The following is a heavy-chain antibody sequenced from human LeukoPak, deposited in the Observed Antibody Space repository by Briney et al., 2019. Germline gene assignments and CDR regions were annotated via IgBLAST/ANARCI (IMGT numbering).Heavy chain of an antibody. J-gene: IGHJ6*03. CDR3: ARGIYGSGSYFVMGSPYYYYYMDV. D-gene: IGHD3-10*01. CDR2: VNPNSGNT. CDR1: GYTFTSYD. Sequence: GASVKVSCKASGYTFTSYDINWVRQATGQGLEWMGWVNPNSGNTGYAQKFQGRVTMTRNTSISTAYMELSSLRSEDTAVYYCARGIYGSGSYFVMGSPYYYYYMDVWGKGTTVTISS. V-gene: IGHV1-8*01.